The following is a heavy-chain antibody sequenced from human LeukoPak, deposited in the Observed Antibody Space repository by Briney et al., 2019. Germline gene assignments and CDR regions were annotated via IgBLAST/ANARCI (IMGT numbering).Heavy chain of an antibody. CDR3: ARDRATIFGVVTPAGDYGMDV. V-gene: IGHV1-69*04. CDR2: IIPILGIA. D-gene: IGHD3-3*01. Sequence: GASVKVSCKASGGTFSSYAISWVRQAPGQGLEWMGRIIPILGIANYAQKFQGRVTITADKSTSTVYMELSSLRSEDTAVYYCARDRATIFGVVTPAGDYGMDVWGQGTTVTVSS. J-gene: IGHJ6*02. CDR1: GGTFSSYA.